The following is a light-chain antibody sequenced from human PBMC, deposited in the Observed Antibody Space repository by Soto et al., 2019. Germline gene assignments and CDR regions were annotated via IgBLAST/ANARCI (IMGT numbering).Light chain of an antibody. V-gene: IGKV4-1*01. CDR2: WAS. CDR3: QQYYSIPLT. J-gene: IGKJ4*01. Sequence: DIQMTQSPDSLAVSLGERATINCKSSQSVLYSSSNKNYLAWYQQKPGQPPKLLIYWASTRESGVPDRFSGSGSGTDFTLTIVSLQAEDVAVYYCQQYYSIPLTFGGGTKVEIK. CDR1: QSVLYSSSNKNY.